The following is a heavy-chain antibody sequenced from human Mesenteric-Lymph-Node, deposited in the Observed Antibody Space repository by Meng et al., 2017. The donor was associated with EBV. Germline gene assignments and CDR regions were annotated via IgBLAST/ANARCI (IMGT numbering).Heavy chain of an antibody. J-gene: IGHJ4*02. Sequence: QVQLQQSGPGLVKPSRTLSLTCAISGDSVSSNSAAWNWIRQSPSRGLEWLGRTYYRSKWYNDYAVSVKSRITINPDTSKNQFSLQLNSVTPEDTAVYYCASSRPLAGNWNYHYWGQGTLGTVSS. CDR1: GDSVSSNSAA. D-gene: IGHD1-7*01. CDR2: TYYRSKWYN. V-gene: IGHV6-1*01. CDR3: ASSRPLAGNWNYHY.